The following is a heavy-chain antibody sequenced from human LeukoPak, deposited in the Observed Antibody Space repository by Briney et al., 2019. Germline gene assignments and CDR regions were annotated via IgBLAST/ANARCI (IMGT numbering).Heavy chain of an antibody. CDR1: GFTFSSYW. J-gene: IGHJ4*02. Sequence: GGSLRLSYAASGFTFSSYWMSWVSQAPGKGLEWVANIKQDGSEKYYVDSVKGRFTISRDNAKNSLYLQMNSLRAEDTAVYYCAREAYYDSSGYDYWGQGTLVTVSS. D-gene: IGHD3-22*01. V-gene: IGHV3-7*01. CDR2: IKQDGSEK. CDR3: AREAYYDSSGYDY.